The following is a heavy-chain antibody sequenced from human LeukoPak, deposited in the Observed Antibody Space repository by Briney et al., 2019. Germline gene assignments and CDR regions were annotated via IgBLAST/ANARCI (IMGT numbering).Heavy chain of an antibody. V-gene: IGHV3-23*01. Sequence: GGSLRLSCAVSGFTFSTKSMNWVRQAPGKGLEWVSGISVSGAGTYYADSVKGRFTISRDNSKNTLYLQMNSLRAEDTAVYYCAKGELLLSASDFWGQRTLVTVSS. CDR1: GFTFSTKS. D-gene: IGHD2-15*01. CDR2: ISVSGAGT. CDR3: AKGELLLSASDF. J-gene: IGHJ4*02.